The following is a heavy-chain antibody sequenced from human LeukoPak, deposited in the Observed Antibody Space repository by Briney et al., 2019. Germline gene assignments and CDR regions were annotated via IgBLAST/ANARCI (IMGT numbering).Heavy chain of an antibody. J-gene: IGHJ4*02. CDR2: ISGSGGST. D-gene: IGHD2-2*01. Sequence: GGSLRLSCAASGFTFSSYAMSWVRQAPGKGLEWVSAISGSGGSTYYADSVKGRFTISRDNSENTLYLQMNSLRAEDTAVYYCAKRLVPATDLFDYWGQGTLVTVSS. CDR1: GFTFSSYA. CDR3: AKRLVPATDLFDY. V-gene: IGHV3-23*01.